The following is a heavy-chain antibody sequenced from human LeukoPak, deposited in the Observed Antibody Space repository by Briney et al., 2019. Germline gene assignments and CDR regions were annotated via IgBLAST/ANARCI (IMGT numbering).Heavy chain of an antibody. CDR2: SDGTRT. D-gene: IGHD4-11*01. V-gene: IGHV3-74*01. CDR1: GFIVGTSW. Sequence: GGSLRLSCAASGFIVGTSWMHWVRQAPGKGLVWVSRSDGTRTTYADSVKGRFTVSIDIAQNTIYLQMNSLRAEDTAVYFCARDDYNSLWGQGTLVTVSS. CDR3: ARDDYNSL. J-gene: IGHJ4*02.